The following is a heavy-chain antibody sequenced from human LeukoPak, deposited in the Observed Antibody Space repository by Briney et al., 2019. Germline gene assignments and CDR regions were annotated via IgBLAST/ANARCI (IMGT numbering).Heavy chain of an antibody. CDR3: ARVWGMGYTADY. J-gene: IGHJ4*02. CDR2: IWYDGSKK. CDR1: GFTFSSHG. Sequence: GGSLRLSCAASGFTFSSHGMHWVRQAPGKGLEWVAVIWYDGSKKYYGDSVKGRLTISRGDSRNTLYLQMESLRVEDTAVYYCARVWGMGYTADYWGQGTLVTVSS. D-gene: IGHD3-16*01. V-gene: IGHV3-33*01.